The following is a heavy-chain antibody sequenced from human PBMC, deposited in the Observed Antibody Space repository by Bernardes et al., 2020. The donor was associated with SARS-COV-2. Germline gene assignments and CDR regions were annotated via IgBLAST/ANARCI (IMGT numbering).Heavy chain of an antibody. V-gene: IGHV1-18*01. CDR1: GYTFTSYG. Sequence: ASVKVSCKASGYTFTSYGISWVRQAPGQGLAWLGWISAYNGNTNYAQKLQGRVTMTTDTSTSTAYMELRSLRSDDTAVYYCARTHYYYDGMDVWGQGTTVTVSS. J-gene: IGHJ6*02. CDR2: ISAYNGNT. CDR3: ARTHYYYDGMDV.